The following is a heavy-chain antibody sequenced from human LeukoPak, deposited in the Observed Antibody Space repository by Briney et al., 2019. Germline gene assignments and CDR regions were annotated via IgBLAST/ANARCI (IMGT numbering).Heavy chain of an antibody. CDR3: ARGRYYYDSGGYQSPYYYMDV. CDR1: GVSISINSYY. J-gene: IGHJ6*03. D-gene: IGHD3-22*01. CDR2: IYYSGGP. Sequence: SETLSLTCTVSGVSISINSYYWSWIRQPPGKGLEWIGSIYYSGGPYYNPALRSRLTISVDTSNNQFSLKLSSVTAADTAVYYCARGRYYYDSGGYQSPYYYMDVWGKGTTVTVSS. V-gene: IGHV4-39*01.